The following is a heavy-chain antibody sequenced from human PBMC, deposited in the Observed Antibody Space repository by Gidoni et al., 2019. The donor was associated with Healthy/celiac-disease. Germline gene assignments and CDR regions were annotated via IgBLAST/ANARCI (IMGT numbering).Heavy chain of an antibody. CDR3: ARPLGVVPAADDY. Sequence: EVQLVESGGGLVKPGGSLRLSCAASGFTFSSYSMNWVRQAPGKGLEWVSSISSSSSYIYYADSVKGRFTISRDNAKNSLYLQMNSLRAEDTAVYYCARPLGVVPAADDYWGQGTLVTVSS. CDR2: ISSSSSYI. D-gene: IGHD2-2*01. J-gene: IGHJ4*02. V-gene: IGHV3-21*01. CDR1: GFTFSSYS.